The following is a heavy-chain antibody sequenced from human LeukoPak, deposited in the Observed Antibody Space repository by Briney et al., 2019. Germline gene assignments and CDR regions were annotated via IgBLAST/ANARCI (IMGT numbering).Heavy chain of an antibody. CDR1: GYTFTSYG. CDR2: VSAYNGNT. V-gene: IGHV1-18*01. CDR3: ARAPYDFWSGHLDY. D-gene: IGHD3-3*01. Sequence: ASVKVSCKASGYTFTSYGISWVRQAPGQGLEWMGWVSAYNGNTNYAQKLQGRVTMTTDTSTSTAYMELRSLRSDDTAVYYCARAPYDFWSGHLDYWGQGTLVTVSS. J-gene: IGHJ4*02.